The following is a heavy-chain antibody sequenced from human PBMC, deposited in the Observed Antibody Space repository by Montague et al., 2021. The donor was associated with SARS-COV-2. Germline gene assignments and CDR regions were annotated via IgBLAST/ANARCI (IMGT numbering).Heavy chain of an antibody. J-gene: IGHJ4*02. CDR3: ARDPRYSLSWSFDY. Sequence: SLRLSCAASGFTFSSFAMHWVRQAPGKGLEWVALISYDGNDKYYADSVKGRFTISRDNSKNTLYLQMNSLGAEDTAVYYCARDPRYSLSWSFDYWGQGTLVTVSS. V-gene: IGHV3-30*04. D-gene: IGHD6-13*01. CDR2: ISYDGNDK. CDR1: GFTFSSFA.